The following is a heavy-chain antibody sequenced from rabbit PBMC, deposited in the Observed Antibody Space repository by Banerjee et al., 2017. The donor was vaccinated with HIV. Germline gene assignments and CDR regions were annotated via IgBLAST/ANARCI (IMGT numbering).Heavy chain of an antibody. J-gene: IGHJ4*01. CDR3: ARRDAAYDL. Sequence: YASWAKGRFTISKTSSTVDLRMTSLTAADTATYFCARRDAAYDLWGQGTLVTVS. V-gene: IGHV1S1*01. D-gene: IGHD6-1*01.